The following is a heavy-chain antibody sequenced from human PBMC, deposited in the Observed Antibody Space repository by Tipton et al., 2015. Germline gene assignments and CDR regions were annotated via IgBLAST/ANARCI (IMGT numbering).Heavy chain of an antibody. CDR3: ARFRYYGSESERGYFPGLDV. V-gene: IGHV4-61*01. CDR1: GGSVSSGSYY. D-gene: IGHD3-10*01. Sequence: TLSLTCTVSGGSVSSGSYYWNWIRQPPGKGLEWIGYTYYSGNTKYNPSLKSRVTISVDTSKSQFFLKLSSVTAADTAVYYCARFRYYGSESERGYFPGLDVWGQGTTVTVSS. CDR2: TYYSGNT. J-gene: IGHJ6*02.